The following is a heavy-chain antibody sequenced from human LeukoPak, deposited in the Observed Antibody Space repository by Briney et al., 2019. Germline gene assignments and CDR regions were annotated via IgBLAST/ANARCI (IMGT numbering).Heavy chain of an antibody. Sequence: PGGSLSLLCGVSGYILSIYYMHGVRQARGRALVCVSRINNDGNTTLYADSVKGRFTISKDNAKKTLYLQVNSLRVEDTAVYYCARETAGHDYWGQGTLVTVSS. J-gene: IGHJ4*02. D-gene: IGHD1-1*01. V-gene: IGHV3-74*01. CDR3: ARETAGHDY. CDR1: GYILSIYY. CDR2: INNDGNTT.